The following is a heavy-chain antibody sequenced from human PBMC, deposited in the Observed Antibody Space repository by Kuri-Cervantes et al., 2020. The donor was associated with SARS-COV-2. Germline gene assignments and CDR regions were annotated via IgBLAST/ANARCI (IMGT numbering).Heavy chain of an antibody. CDR2: ISAYNGNT. J-gene: IGHJ5*01. D-gene: IGHD2-2*01. V-gene: IGHV1-18*01. Sequence: ASVKVSCKASGYTFTSYGISWVRQAPGQGLEWMGWISAYNGNTNYAQKLQGRVTMTTDTSTSTAYMELRSLRSDDTAVYYCARASGGLYCSSTSYGEGSWFDPWGQGTLVTVSS. CDR3: ARASGGLYCSSTSYGEGSWFDP. CDR1: GYTFTSYG.